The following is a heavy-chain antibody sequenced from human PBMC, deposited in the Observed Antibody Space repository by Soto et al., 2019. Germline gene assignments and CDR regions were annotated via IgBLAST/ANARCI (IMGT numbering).Heavy chain of an antibody. J-gene: IGHJ4*02. CDR3: ARDEALAGNDKVDY. D-gene: IGHD6-19*01. V-gene: IGHV3-30-3*01. Sequence: PGGSLRLSCAASGFTFTTYALHWVRQAPGKGLEWVAVISYDGSNKYYADSVKGRFTISRDNSKNTLYLQMNSLRAEDTAVYYCARDEALAGNDKVDYWGQGTLVTVSS. CDR2: ISYDGSNK. CDR1: GFTFTTYA.